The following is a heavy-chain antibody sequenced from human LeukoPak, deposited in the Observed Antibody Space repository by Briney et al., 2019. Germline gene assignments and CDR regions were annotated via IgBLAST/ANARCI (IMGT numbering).Heavy chain of an antibody. Sequence: PSETLSLTCAVYGGSFSGYYWSRIRQPPGKGLEWIGEINHSGSTNYNPSLKSRVTISVDTSKNQFSLKLSSVTAADTAVYYCARYGSGNYFDYWGQGTLVTVSS. J-gene: IGHJ4*02. CDR2: INHSGST. CDR1: GGSFSGYY. D-gene: IGHD3-10*01. V-gene: IGHV4-34*01. CDR3: ARYGSGNYFDY.